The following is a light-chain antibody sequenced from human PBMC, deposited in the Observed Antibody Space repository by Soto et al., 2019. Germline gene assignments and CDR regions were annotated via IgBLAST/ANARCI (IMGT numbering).Light chain of an antibody. V-gene: IGLV2-8*01. CDR2: EVV. CDR1: KNDIGVYDF. CDR3: KSYAGSNTYV. Sequence: QSVLTQPPSASGSPGQSVTISCTGTKNDIGVYDFVSWYQHHPGKAPRLIIYEVVQRPSGVPDRFSGSKSGNTASLTVSGLQAADEGDYFCKSYAGSNTYVFGSGTKVTDL. J-gene: IGLJ1*01.